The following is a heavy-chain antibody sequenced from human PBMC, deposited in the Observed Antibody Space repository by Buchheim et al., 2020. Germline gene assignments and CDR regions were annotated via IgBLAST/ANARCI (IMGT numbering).Heavy chain of an antibody. Sequence: QVQLVESGGGVVQPGRSLRLSCAASGFTFSNYGMHWVRQAPGKGLEWVAFIRYDGSNKYYADSVKGRFTISRDNSDNTLYLQMNSLRAEDMAVYYCAKSDYYDSSGYNWGFDYWGQGTL. CDR2: IRYDGSNK. J-gene: IGHJ4*02. V-gene: IGHV3-30*02. CDR3: AKSDYYDSSGYNWGFDY. D-gene: IGHD3-22*01. CDR1: GFTFSNYG.